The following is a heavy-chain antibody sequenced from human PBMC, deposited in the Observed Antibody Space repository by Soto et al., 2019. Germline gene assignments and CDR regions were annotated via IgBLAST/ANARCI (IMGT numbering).Heavy chain of an antibody. CDR2: IYYSGST. CDR3: ARDKGYYYGMDV. CDR1: GGSISSYY. J-gene: IGHJ6*02. V-gene: IGHV4-59*01. Sequence: QVQLQESGPGLVKPSETLSLTCTVSGGSISSYYWSWIRQPPGKGLEWIGYIYYSGSTNYNPSLKSRVTISVGTSTNQFSLKLSSVTAAETAVYYCARDKGYYYGMDVWGQGTTVTVSS.